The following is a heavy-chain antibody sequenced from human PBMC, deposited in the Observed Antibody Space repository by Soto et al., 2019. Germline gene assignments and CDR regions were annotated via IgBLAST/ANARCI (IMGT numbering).Heavy chain of an antibody. V-gene: IGHV1-2*02. D-gene: IGHD3-3*02. CDR1: GYTFTGYY. Sequence: ASVKVSCKASGYTFTGYYMHWVRQAPGQGLEWMGWINPNSGGTNYAQKFQGRVTMTRDTSISTAYMELSRLRSDDTAVYYCAGDPIFGVGTFGTNYYYHDVMSFRAQGSTVSVS. CDR3: AGDPIFGVGTFGTNYYYHDVMSF. CDR2: INPNSGGT. J-gene: IGHJ6*02.